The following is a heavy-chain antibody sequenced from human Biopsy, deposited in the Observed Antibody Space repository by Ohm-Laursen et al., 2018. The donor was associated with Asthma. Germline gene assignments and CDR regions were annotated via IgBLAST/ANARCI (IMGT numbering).Heavy chain of an antibody. CDR2: MYHSGSP. V-gene: IGHV4-39*01. CDR3: VRHQYSSSWSTFDY. D-gene: IGHD3-22*01. CDR1: GGSITSSSYY. J-gene: IGHJ4*02. Sequence: SETLSLTCTFSGGSITSSSYYWGWIRQPPGKGMEWIGSMYHSGSPYYHPSLKSRATISVDTSKNRLSLKMSSATAADTAVYFCVRHQYSSSWSTFDYWGQGALVTVSS.